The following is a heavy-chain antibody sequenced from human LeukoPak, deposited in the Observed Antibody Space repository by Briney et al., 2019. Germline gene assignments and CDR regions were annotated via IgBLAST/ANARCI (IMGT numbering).Heavy chain of an antibody. CDR2: IWHDGSHK. Sequence: GGSLRLSCAASGFAFNTYAMHWVRQAPGQGLEWVALIWHDGSHKFYSNSVRGQFTISRDSSKNTLYLQMNSLRAEDTAVYYCAKDRIAVAGLFDYWGQGTLVTVSS. D-gene: IGHD6-19*01. CDR1: GFAFNTYA. CDR3: AKDRIAVAGLFDY. V-gene: IGHV3-33*06. J-gene: IGHJ4*02.